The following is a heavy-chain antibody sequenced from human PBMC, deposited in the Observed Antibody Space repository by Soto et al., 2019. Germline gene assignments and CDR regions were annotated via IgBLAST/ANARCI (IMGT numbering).Heavy chain of an antibody. CDR1: GGSISSSNW. CDR3: ASVPEDHYYYGMDV. J-gene: IGHJ6*02. CDR2: IYHSGST. Sequence: SETLSLTCAVSGGSISSSNWWSWVRQPPGKGLEWIGEIYHSGSTNYNPSLKSRVTISVDKSKNQFSLKLSSVTAADTAVYYCASVPEDHYYYGMDVWGQGTTVTVSS. V-gene: IGHV4-4*02.